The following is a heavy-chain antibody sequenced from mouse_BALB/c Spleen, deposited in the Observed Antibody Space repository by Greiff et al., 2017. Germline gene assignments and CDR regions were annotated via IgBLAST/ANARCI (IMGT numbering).Heavy chain of an antibody. CDR1: GFSFTSYG. CDR3: ARITGFAY. J-gene: IGHJ3*01. V-gene: IGHV2-2*02. Sequence: VKLVESGPGLVQPSQCLSITCTASGFSFTSYGVHWVRQAPGQGLEWLGVIWRGGSTDYNAAFISRLSISKDNSKSQVFFKMNSLQANDTAIYYCARITGFAYWGQGTLVTVSA. CDR2: IWRGGST. D-gene: IGHD4-1*01.